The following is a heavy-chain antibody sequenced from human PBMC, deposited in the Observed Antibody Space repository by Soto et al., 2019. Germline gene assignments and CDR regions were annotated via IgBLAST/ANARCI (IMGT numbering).Heavy chain of an antibody. CDR1: GYTFTSYY. Sequence: ASVKVSCKASGYTFTSYYMHWVRQAPGQGLEWMGIINPSGGSTSYAQKFQGRVTMTRDASTSTVHMELSSLRSEDTAVYYCARDELGATYYVYWGQGTLVTDSS. J-gene: IGHJ4*02. D-gene: IGHD1-26*01. CDR3: ARDELGATYYVY. CDR2: INPSGGST. V-gene: IGHV1-46*01.